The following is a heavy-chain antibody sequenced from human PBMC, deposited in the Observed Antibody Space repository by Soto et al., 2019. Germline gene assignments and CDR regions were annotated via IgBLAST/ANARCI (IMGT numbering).Heavy chain of an antibody. CDR2: IDPSGGAT. D-gene: IGHD6-19*01. J-gene: IGHJ4*02. V-gene: IGHV1-46*01. CDR3: ARGQGGQWLVPADY. CDR1: GYSFTNYY. Sequence: QVLLVQSGAEVKKPGASVKISCKASGYSFTNYYVHWVRQAPGQGLEWMGIIDPSGGATSYAQKFQDRIDIITDTSTSTVYMELSSLTSEDTAVYYCARGQGGQWLVPADYWGQGTLVAVSS.